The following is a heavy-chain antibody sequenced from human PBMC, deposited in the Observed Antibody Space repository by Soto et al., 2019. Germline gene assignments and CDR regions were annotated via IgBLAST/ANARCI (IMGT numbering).Heavy chain of an antibody. CDR3: ARVLSRLYYYYGMDV. CDR2: ISAYNGNT. CDR1: GYTFTSYG. Sequence: ASVKVSCKASGYTFTSYGISWVRQAPGQGLEWMGWISAYNGNTNYAQKLQGRVTMTTDTSTSTAYMELRSLRSDDTAVYYCARVLSRLYYYYGMDVWGQGTTVTVSS. V-gene: IGHV1-18*01. D-gene: IGHD2-2*01. J-gene: IGHJ6*02.